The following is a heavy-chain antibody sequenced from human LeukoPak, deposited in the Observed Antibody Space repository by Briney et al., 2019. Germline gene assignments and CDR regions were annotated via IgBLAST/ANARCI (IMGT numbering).Heavy chain of an antibody. CDR3: ARANYGSGSNYYYGLDV. CDR1: GFTFSIYG. CDR2: IWFDGSNK. D-gene: IGHD3-10*01. V-gene: IGHV3-33*01. J-gene: IGHJ6*02. Sequence: PGGSLRLSCGASGFTFSIYGMHWVRQAPGKGPEWVAVIWFDGSNKYYADSVKGRFTISRDNSKNILYLQINSLRAEDTAVYYCARANYGSGSNYYYGLDVWGQGTTVTVSS.